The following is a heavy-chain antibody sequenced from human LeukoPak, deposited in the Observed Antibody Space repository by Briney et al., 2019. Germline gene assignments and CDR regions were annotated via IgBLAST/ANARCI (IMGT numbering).Heavy chain of an antibody. V-gene: IGHV4-39*07. D-gene: IGHD6-13*01. Sequence: SETLSLSCTVSGGSISSFTTYYWGWIRQPPGKGLEWIGEINHSGSTNYNPSLKSRVTISVDTSKNQFSLKLSSVTAADTAVYYCARVGASSWYYFDYWGQGTLVTVSS. CDR1: GGSISSFTTYY. CDR2: INHSGST. J-gene: IGHJ4*02. CDR3: ARVGASSWYYFDY.